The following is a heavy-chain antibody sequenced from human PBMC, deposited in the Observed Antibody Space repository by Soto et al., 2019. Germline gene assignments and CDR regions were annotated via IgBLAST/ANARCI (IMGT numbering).Heavy chain of an antibody. D-gene: IGHD3-22*01. Sequence: QVQLVQSGAEVKKPGSAVKVSCKASGGTFSSYAISWGRQAPGQGLEWMGGIIPIFGTADYAQKFQGRVTSTADESTSTAYMELSSLKYEDTAVYYCAGHSSGVPGYYYGMDVWGQGTTVTVSS. V-gene: IGHV1-69*12. J-gene: IGHJ6*02. CDR1: GGTFSSYA. CDR3: AGHSSGVPGYYYGMDV. CDR2: IIPIFGTA.